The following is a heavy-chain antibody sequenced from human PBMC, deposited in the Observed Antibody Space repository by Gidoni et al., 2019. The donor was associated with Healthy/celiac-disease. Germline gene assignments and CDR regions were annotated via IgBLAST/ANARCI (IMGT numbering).Heavy chain of an antibody. D-gene: IGHD1-26*01. CDR2: IYYSGST. Sequence: QVQLQESGPGLVKPSETLSLTCTVSGGSVSSASYYWGWLRQPPGKGLEWIGYIYYSGSTNYNPTLKSRVTISVDTSKNQFSLKLSSVTAADTAVYYCARGLVGATPQKYYFDYWGQGTLVTVSS. V-gene: IGHV4-61*01. J-gene: IGHJ4*02. CDR1: GGSVSSASYY. CDR3: ARGLVGATPQKYYFDY.